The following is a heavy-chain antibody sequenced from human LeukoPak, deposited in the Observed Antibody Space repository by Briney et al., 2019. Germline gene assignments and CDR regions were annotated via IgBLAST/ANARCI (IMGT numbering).Heavy chain of an antibody. CDR1: GFTFRSLG. Sequence: GGSLRLSCAASGFTFRSLGMHWVRQAPGKGLEWVAFVENDGTTKYYADSVKGRFSISRDNSKNTLYLQMNSLRAEDTAVYYCARVQYSMTTLDYWGQGTLVTVSS. V-gene: IGHV3-30*19. D-gene: IGHD4-11*01. J-gene: IGHJ4*02. CDR3: ARVQYSMTTLDY. CDR2: VENDGTTK.